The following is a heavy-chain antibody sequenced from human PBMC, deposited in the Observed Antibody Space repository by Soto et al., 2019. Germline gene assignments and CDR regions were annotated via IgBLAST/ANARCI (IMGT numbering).Heavy chain of an antibody. CDR3: ARYDFWSGYWPYGMDV. D-gene: IGHD3-3*01. J-gene: IGHJ6*02. Sequence: GGSLRLSCAASGFTVSSNYMSWVRQAPGKGLEWVSVIYSGGSTCYADSVKGRFTISRDNSKNTLYLQMNSLRAEDTAVYYCARYDFWSGYWPYGMDVWGQGTTVTVSS. CDR2: IYSGGST. CDR1: GFTVSSNY. V-gene: IGHV3-53*01.